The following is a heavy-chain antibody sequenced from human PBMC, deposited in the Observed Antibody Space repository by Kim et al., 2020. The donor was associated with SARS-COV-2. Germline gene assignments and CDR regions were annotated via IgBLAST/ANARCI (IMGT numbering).Heavy chain of an antibody. V-gene: IGHV4-4*08. J-gene: IGHJ5*01. Sequence: SETLSLICTVSGDSITHYFWNWIRQSPGNGLEWIGHVSPSWNNVYNPSYESRVTLSMHTAKNQFFPNLSSVLDADTAAYYCARRDSMGNWGSSDPSNWL. CDR3: ARRDSMGNWGSSDPSNWL. CDR2: VSPSWNN. D-gene: IGHD3-22*01. CDR1: GDSITHYF.